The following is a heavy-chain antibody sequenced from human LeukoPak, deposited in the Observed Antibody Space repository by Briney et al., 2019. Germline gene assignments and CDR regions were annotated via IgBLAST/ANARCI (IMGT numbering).Heavy chain of an antibody. CDR3: ARDQNHYGGCPGY. CDR2: INPSGGST. J-gene: IGHJ4*02. Sequence: ASVKVSCKASGYTFTSYYMHWVRQAPGQGLEWMGIINPSGGSTSYAQKFQGRVTMTRDMSTSTVYVELSSLRSEDTAVYYCARDQNHYGGCPGYWGQGTLVTVSS. V-gene: IGHV1-46*01. CDR1: GYTFTSYY. D-gene: IGHD4-23*01.